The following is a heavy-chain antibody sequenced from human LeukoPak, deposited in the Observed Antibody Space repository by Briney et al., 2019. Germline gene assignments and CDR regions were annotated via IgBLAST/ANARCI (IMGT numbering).Heavy chain of an antibody. CDR3: AREGDLGYCSSTSCYSWFDP. D-gene: IGHD2-2*02. CDR1: GGSFSGYY. J-gene: IGHJ5*02. Sequence: PSETLSLTCAVYGGSFSGYYCSWIRQPPAKGLDWIGEINHSESTNYNPSLNSRVTISVDTSKNQFSLKLSSVTAADPAVYYCAREGDLGYCSSTSCYSWFDPWGQGTLVTVSS. V-gene: IGHV4-34*01. CDR2: INHSEST.